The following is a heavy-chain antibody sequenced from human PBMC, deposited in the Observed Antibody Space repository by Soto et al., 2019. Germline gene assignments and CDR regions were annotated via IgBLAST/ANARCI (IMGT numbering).Heavy chain of an antibody. V-gene: IGHV3-13*01. CDR1: GFTFRNYD. CDR3: ARAARWLQSRYFDL. J-gene: IGHJ2*01. D-gene: IGHD5-12*01. CDR2: IDIAGAT. Sequence: GGSLRLSCAASGFTFRNYDMHWVRQTTGKGLEWVSAIDIAGATYYPDSVKGRFTISREKAKNSLYLQMNSLRADDTAVYYCARAARWLQSRYFDLWGRGTLVTVSS.